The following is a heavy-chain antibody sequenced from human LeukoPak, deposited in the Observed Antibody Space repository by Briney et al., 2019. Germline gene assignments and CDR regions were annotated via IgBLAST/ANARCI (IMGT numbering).Heavy chain of an antibody. CDR2: IYSGGST. D-gene: IGHD3-22*01. CDR3: ARFGPTYYDDAFDI. V-gene: IGHV3-66*01. CDR1: GFTFSSYG. Sequence: GGSLRLSCAAPGFTFSSYGMHWVRQAPGKGLEWVSVIYSGGSTYYADSVKGRFTISRDNSRNTLYLQMNSLRAEDTAVYYCARFGPTYYDDAFDIWGQGTMVTVSS. J-gene: IGHJ3*02.